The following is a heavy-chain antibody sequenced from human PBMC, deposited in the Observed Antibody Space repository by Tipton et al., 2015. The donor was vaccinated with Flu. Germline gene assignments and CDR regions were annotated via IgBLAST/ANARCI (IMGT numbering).Heavy chain of an antibody. J-gene: IGHJ4*02. CDR1: GGSISSYY. Sequence: TLSLTCTVSGGSISSYYWSWIRQPAGKGLEWIGRIYSSGSTNYNPSLKSRVTMSVETSKNQFSLKLSSVTAADTAVYYCAKNLGHCDGGSCFPYDYWSQGTLVTVSS. CDR3: AKNLGHCDGGSCFPYDY. CDR2: IYSSGST. V-gene: IGHV4-4*07. D-gene: IGHD2-15*01.